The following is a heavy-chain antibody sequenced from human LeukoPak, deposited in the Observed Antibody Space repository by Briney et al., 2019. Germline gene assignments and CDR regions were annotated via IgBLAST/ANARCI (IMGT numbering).Heavy chain of an antibody. CDR1: GFTFDNYA. CDR3: ARDAPDIVVVPAAILDY. CDR2: ISGSDYTT. Sequence: GGSLRLSCAASGFTFDNYAMTWVRQAPGRGLEWISTISGSDYTTYYADSVKGRFTISRDNSKNTLYLQMNSLRAEDTAVYYCARDAPDIVVVPAAILDYWGQGTLVTVSS. J-gene: IGHJ4*02. D-gene: IGHD2-2*02. V-gene: IGHV3-23*01.